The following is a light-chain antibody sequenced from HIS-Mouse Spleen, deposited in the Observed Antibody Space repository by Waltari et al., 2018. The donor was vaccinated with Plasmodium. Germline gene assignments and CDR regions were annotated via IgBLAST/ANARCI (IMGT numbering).Light chain of an antibody. CDR1: SGHSSSA. CDR2: LNSDGSH. V-gene: IGLV4-69*01. Sequence: QLVLTQSPSASASLGASVKLTCTLSSGHSSSAIARHHQQPEKGPRYLMKLNSDGSHSKGDGIPDRFSGSSSGAERYLTISSLQSEDEADYYCQTWGTGMGVFGGGTKLTVL. J-gene: IGLJ2*01. CDR3: QTWGTGMGV.